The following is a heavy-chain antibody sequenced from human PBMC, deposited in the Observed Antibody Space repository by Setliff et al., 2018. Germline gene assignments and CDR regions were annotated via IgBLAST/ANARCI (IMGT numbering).Heavy chain of an antibody. V-gene: IGHV3-7*01. J-gene: IGHJ6*03. CDR3: ARSTETFSGEDFYFFYYMDV. Sequence: PGGSLRLSCAASAFSFSTYVVHWVRQAPGKGLEWVANIKQDGSEKYYVDSVKGRFTISRDNAKNSLYLQMSSLRPEDTALYYCARSTETFSGEDFYFFYYMDVWGKGTTVTVSS. CDR2: IKQDGSEK. D-gene: IGHD4-4*01. CDR1: AFSFSTYV.